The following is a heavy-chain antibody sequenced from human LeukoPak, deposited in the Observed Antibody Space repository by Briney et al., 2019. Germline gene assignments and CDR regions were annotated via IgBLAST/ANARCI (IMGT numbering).Heavy chain of an antibody. J-gene: IGHJ3*02. CDR2: IYPGDSDT. V-gene: IGHV5-51*01. Sequence: RGESLKISCKGSGYSFTSYWIRWVRQMPGKGLEWMGIIYPGDSDTRYSPPFQGQVTISADKSISTAYLQWSSLKASDTAMYYCASLYYYDSSGYPDAFDIWGQGTMVTVSS. D-gene: IGHD3-22*01. CDR3: ASLYYYDSSGYPDAFDI. CDR1: GYSFTSYW.